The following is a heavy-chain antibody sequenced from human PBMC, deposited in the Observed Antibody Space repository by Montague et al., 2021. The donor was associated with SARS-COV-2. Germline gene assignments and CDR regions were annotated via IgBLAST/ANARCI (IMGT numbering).Heavy chain of an antibody. CDR3: ARERPYNWFDA. J-gene: IGHJ5*02. V-gene: IGHV4-59*01. Sequence: SETLSLTCTVSGGSLSSDYWSWIRQPPGKGLEWIGYIYYRGSTNYNPSLKSRVTLSVDTSKNQFSLKVYSVTAADTAVYYCARERPYNWFDAWGQGTLVTVSS. CDR2: IYYRGST. CDR1: GGSLSSDY.